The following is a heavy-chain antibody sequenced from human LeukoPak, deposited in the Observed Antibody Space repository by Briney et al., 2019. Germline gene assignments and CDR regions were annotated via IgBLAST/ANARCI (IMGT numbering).Heavy chain of an antibody. CDR2: ISSSGSTI. Sequence: GGSLRLSCAASGFTFSSYEMNWVRQAPGKGLEWVSYISSSGSTIYYADSVKGRFTISRDNAKNSLYLQMNSLRAEDTAVYYCARAYSYGYYFDYWGQGTLVTVSS. CDR1: GFTFSSYE. V-gene: IGHV3-48*03. CDR3: ARAYSYGYYFDY. J-gene: IGHJ4*02. D-gene: IGHD5-18*01.